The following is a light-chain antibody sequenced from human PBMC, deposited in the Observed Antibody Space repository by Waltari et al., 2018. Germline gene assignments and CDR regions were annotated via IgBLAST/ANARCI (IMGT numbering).Light chain of an antibody. CDR2: GST. Sequence: QSVLTQPPSVSGAPGQRVTIPCTGTSSNLGAGFDGHWYQQHSGTAPKLLIEGSTYRPSGVPDRFSGDKSGTSASLAITGLQAEDDAYYYCQSYDSDLRGVFGGGTKLTVL. CDR3: QSYDSDLRGV. V-gene: IGLV1-40*01. CDR1: SSNLGAGFD. J-gene: IGLJ2*01.